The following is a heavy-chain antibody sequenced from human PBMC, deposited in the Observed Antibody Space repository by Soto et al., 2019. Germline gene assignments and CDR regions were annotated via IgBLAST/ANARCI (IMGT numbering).Heavy chain of an antibody. CDR2: INHSGST. V-gene: IGHV4-34*01. Sequence: SETLSLTCAVYGGSFSGYYWSWIRQPPGKGLEWIGEINHSGSTNYNPSLKSRVTISVDTSKNQFSLKLSSVTAADTATYYCAHRASGNSFDYWGQGTLVTVSS. CDR3: AHRASGNSFDY. CDR1: GGSFSGYY. J-gene: IGHJ4*02. D-gene: IGHD1-26*01.